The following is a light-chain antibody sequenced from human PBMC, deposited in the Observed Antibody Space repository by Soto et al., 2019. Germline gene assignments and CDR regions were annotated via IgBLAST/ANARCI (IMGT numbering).Light chain of an antibody. Sequence: DIQMTQYQSSLSASVGDRVTITCRASQSIGKHLNWYQQKPGKAPKFLIYAASNLQSGVPSRFSGSGSGTDFTLTVNSLQPEDFATYYCQQGYTSAITFGQGTRLEIK. V-gene: IGKV1-39*01. CDR3: QQGYTSAIT. CDR1: QSIGKH. CDR2: AAS. J-gene: IGKJ5*01.